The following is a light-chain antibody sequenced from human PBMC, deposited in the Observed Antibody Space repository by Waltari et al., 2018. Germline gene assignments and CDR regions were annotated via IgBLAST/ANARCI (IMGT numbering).Light chain of an antibody. CDR1: QRIKHANGNTY. J-gene: IGKJ1*01. Sequence: DVVLTQSPLALPITPGQAASMPCQSSQRIKHANGNTYLRWFLQRPGQPPRRLLYKVCNRDSGVPERFSGSGAGRNFTMKISMGEPEDVGVYYCMQGTHFPPAFGQGTKVEIK. V-gene: IGKV2-30*02. CDR2: KVC. CDR3: MQGTHFPPA.